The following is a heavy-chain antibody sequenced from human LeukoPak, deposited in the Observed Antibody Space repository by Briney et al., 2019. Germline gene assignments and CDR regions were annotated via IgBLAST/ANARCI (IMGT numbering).Heavy chain of an antibody. J-gene: IGHJ4*02. CDR1: GFTFNSYN. V-gene: IGHV3-21*01. Sequence: NPGGSLRLSCAASGFTFNSYNMNWVRQAPGKGLEWVSSISSSSSYIYYADSVKGRFTISRDNAKNSLYLQMNSLRAEDTAVYYCAKVKAEAGTGDYWGQGTLVTVSS. CDR2: ISSSSSYI. D-gene: IGHD6-13*01. CDR3: AKVKAEAGTGDY.